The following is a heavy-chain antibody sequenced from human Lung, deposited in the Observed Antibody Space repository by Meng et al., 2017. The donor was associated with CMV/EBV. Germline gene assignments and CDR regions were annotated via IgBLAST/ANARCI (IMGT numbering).Heavy chain of an antibody. J-gene: IGHJ6*02. CDR2: MSYDGSSK. D-gene: IGHD2-2*01. CDR1: GFTFSSYA. Sequence: GGSLGLXCAASGFTFSSYAMHWVRQAPGKGLEWVAIMSYDGSSKLYAGSVKGRFTISRDNSRNTLYLQMNSLRRDDTATYYCARERGYCSMIDCYKDGMDVXGQGXTVTVSS. V-gene: IGHV3-30-3*01. CDR3: ARERGYCSMIDCYKDGMDV.